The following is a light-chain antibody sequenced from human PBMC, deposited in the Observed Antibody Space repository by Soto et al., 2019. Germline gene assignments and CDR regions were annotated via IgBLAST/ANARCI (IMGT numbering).Light chain of an antibody. CDR2: NAS. CDR3: HQYAYSPQT. V-gene: IGKV3-20*01. CDR1: QNVGNNF. J-gene: IGKJ5*01. Sequence: EIVLTQSPGTLSLSPGERATLSCRASQNVGNNFLAWYQQKPGQAPRLLIYNASRRATGIPDRFSGSGSGTDFTLTISSLEPEDFVVYYCHQYAYSPQTFGQGTRLDIK.